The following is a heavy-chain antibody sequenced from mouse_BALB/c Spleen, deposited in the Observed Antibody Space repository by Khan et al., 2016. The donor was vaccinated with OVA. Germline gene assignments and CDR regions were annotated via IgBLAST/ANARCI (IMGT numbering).Heavy chain of an antibody. CDR2: ISTYTGEP. V-gene: IGHV9-3-1*01. Sequence: QIQLVQSGPELKKPGETVKISCKASGYTFTNYGMNWVKQALGKTLKGRGWISTYTGEPTYADDFKGRFAFSLETSASNSYLQFNTLKNEETATYCCRRPPHYSYVLVYWGQGTSVTVSS. J-gene: IGHJ4*01. CDR1: GYTFTNYG. CDR3: RRPPHYSYVLVY.